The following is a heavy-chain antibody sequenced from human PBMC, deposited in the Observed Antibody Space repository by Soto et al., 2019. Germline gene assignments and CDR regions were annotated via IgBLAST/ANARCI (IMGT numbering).Heavy chain of an antibody. V-gene: IGHV4-30-4*01. CDR1: GGSISSGDYY. D-gene: IGHD3-16*01. CDR2: IYYSGST. CDR3: ARLIGNSWLDS. J-gene: IGHJ5*01. Sequence: SSETLSLTCTVSGGSISSGDYYWSWIRQPPGKGLEWIGYIYYSGSTYYNPSLKSRVTISVDTSKNQFSLKLSSVTPDDTAVYYCARLIGNSWLDSWGQGTLVTVS.